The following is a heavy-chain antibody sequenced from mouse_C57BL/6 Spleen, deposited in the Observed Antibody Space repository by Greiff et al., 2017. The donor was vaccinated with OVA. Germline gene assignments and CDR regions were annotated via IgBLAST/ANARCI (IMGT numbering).Heavy chain of an antibody. CDR2: INPSNGGT. CDR3: ALMDYYDGGSSHFDY. CDR1: GYTFTSYW. J-gene: IGHJ2*01. Sequence: VQLQQPGTELVKPGASVKLSCKASGYTFTSYWMHWVKQRPGQGLEWIGNINPSNGGTNYTEKFQSKATMTVDKSSSTAYMQLSSLTSEDSAVYDWALMDYYDGGSSHFDYWGQGTTLTVSA. V-gene: IGHV1-53*01. D-gene: IGHD1-1*01.